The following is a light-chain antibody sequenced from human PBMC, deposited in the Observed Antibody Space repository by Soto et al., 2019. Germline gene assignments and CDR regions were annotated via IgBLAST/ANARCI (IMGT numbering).Light chain of an antibody. V-gene: IGKV1-27*01. CDR2: AAS. CDR3: QKYNGAPPLFT. J-gene: IGKJ3*01. CDR1: HDIGNS. Sequence: DIQMTQSPSSLSASVGDRVTITCRAGHDIGNSLAWYQQKPGQVPKLVIFAASTLQSGVPSRFSGSGYGTEFTLTINSLQPEDVATYYCQKYNGAPPLFTFGPGTKVDIK.